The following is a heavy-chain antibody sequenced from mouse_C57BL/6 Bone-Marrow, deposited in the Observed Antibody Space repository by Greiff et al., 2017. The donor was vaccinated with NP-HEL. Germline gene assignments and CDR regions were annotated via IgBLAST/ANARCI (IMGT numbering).Heavy chain of an antibody. V-gene: IGHV2-2*01. CDR2: IWSGGST. CDR3: ARHHYYGSSFPWFAY. CDR1: GFSLTSYG. J-gene: IGHJ3*01. D-gene: IGHD1-1*01. Sequence: VKVEESGPGLVQPSQSLSITCTVSGFSLTSYGVHWVRQSPGKGLEWLGVIWSGGSTDYNAAFISRLSISKDNSKSQVFFKMNSLQADDTAIYYCARHHYYGSSFPWFAYWGQGTLVTVSA.